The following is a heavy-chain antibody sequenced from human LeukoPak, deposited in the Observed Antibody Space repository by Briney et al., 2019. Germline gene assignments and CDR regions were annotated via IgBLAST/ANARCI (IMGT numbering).Heavy chain of an antibody. D-gene: IGHD3-22*01. J-gene: IGHJ4*02. Sequence: TSETLSLTCTVSGGSISSYSWSWIRQPPGKGLEWIGYIYYSGGTSYNPSLKSRVTISVDTSKNQFSLNLNSVTAADTAVYYCAGESYYYDSTGKLHYYFGYWGQGTPVTVSS. V-gene: IGHV4-59*01. CDR3: AGESYYYDSTGKLHYYFGY. CDR2: IYYSGGT. CDR1: GGSISSYS.